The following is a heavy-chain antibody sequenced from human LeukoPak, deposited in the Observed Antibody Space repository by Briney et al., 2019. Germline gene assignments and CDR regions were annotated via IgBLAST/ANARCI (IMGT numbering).Heavy chain of an antibody. Sequence: TSETLSLTCTVSGNSISTYYWSWIRQPAGKGLEWIGRIYTSGSTNYNPSLKSRVTMSVDTSKNQFSLKLSSVTAADTAVYYCARVSPAWPEVWGKGTTVTISS. CDR1: GNSISTYY. D-gene: IGHD3-3*02. V-gene: IGHV4-4*07. CDR2: IYTSGST. CDR3: ARVSPAWPEV. J-gene: IGHJ6*04.